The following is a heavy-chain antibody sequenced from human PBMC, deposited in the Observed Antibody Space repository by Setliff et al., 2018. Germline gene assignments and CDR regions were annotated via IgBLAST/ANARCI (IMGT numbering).Heavy chain of an antibody. CDR2: INYRGST. D-gene: IGHD6-19*01. CDR1: GGPISSSNYY. J-gene: IGHJ4*02. V-gene: IGHV4-39*07. Sequence: SETLSLTCTVSGGPISSSNYYWGWIRQPPGKGLEWIGSINYRGSTHDNPSLKSRVTVSMDTSKNQYSLKMTSMTAADTAVYYCARDGAAVAGTHGLDYWGQGALVTVSS. CDR3: ARDGAAVAGTHGLDY.